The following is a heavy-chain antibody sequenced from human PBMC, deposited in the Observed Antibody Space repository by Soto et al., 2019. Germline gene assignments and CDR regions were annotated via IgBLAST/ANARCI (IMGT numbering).Heavy chain of an antibody. J-gene: IGHJ6*03. CDR1: GFTFSSYG. CDR3: ARGADAPHYYYMDV. V-gene: IGHV3-33*01. Sequence: PGGSLRLSCAASGFTFSSYGMHWVRQAPGKGLEWVAVIWYDGSNKYYADSVKGRFTISRDNSKNTLYLQMNSLRAEDTAVYYCARGADAPHYYYMDVWGKGTTVTVSS. CDR2: IWYDGSNK. D-gene: IGHD2-2*01.